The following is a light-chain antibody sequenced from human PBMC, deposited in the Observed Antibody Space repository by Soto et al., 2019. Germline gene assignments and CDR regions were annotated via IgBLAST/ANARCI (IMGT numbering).Light chain of an antibody. J-gene: IGKJ5*01. CDR3: QQYDNLPIT. CDR1: QSISNW. Sequence: DIQMTQSPSTLSASIGDRVTITCRASQSISNWLALYQQKPGKAPKLLIYDASNLETGVPSRFSGSGSGTDFTFTISSLQPEDIATYYCQQYDNLPITFGQGTRLEIK. V-gene: IGKV1-33*01. CDR2: DAS.